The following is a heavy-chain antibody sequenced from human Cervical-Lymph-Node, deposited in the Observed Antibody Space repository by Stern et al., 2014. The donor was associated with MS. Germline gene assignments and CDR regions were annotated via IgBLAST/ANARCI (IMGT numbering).Heavy chain of an antibody. Sequence: VQLVQSGAEVKKPGESLKISCKGSGYTFTNYWIGWVRQMPGKGLEWMGIIHPSDSYTRYSPSFQGQVIISADKSINTAYLQWSSLKASDTAMYYCARGSVAATMGAMDVWGQGTTGTVSS. V-gene: IGHV5-51*01. J-gene: IGHJ6*02. CDR2: IHPSDSYT. CDR3: ARGSVAATMGAMDV. CDR1: GYTFTNYW. D-gene: IGHD6-19*01.